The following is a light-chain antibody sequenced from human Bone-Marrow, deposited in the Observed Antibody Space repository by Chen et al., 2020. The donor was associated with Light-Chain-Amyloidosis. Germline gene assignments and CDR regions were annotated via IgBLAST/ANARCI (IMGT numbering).Light chain of an antibody. CDR1: NIGSTS. J-gene: IGLJ3*02. V-gene: IGLV3-21*02. CDR2: DDS. Sequence: SYVLTQPSSVSVAPGQTATIACGGNNIGSTSVHWYQQTPGPAPLLVVYDDSDRPSGIPERLSCSNAGNTATLTIRRVEAGDEADYYCQVWDRSSDRPVFGGGTKLTVL. CDR3: QVWDRSSDRPV.